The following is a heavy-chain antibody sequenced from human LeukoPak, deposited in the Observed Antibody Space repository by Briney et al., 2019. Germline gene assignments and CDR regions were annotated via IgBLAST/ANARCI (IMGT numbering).Heavy chain of an antibody. V-gene: IGHV3-48*01. D-gene: IGHD5-24*01. Sequence: PGGSLTLSCAVSGFTQSDHSMKWARHSRGKARVWITYFGIDNDNTNYADSVKGRFTISGDKANNSLYLQRNSLRVEDMAVYYCARDYKYAFYNWGQGALVTVSS. CDR3: ARDYKYAFYN. CDR1: GFTQSDHS. J-gene: IGHJ4*02. CDR2: FGIDNDNT.